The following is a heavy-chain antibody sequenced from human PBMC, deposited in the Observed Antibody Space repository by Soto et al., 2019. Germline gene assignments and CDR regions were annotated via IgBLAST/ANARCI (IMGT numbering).Heavy chain of an antibody. J-gene: IGHJ6*02. Sequence: SVKVSCKASGGTFSSYAISWVRQAPGQGLEWMGGIIPIFGTANYAQKFQGRVTITADKSTSTAYMELSSLRSEDTAVYYCARDKRSSWQSRPSYYYGMGVWGQGTTVTVSS. V-gene: IGHV1-69*06. CDR2: IIPIFGTA. CDR1: GGTFSSYA. CDR3: ARDKRSSWQSRPSYYYGMGV. D-gene: IGHD5-12*01.